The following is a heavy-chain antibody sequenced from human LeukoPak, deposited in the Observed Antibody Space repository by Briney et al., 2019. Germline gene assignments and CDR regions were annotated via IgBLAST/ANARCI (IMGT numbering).Heavy chain of an antibody. CDR3: ARGRGRDGDNLVS. V-gene: IGHV1-18*01. D-gene: IGHD5-24*01. CDR1: GYTFINYG. Sequence: ASVKVSCKASGYTFINYGITWVRQAPGQGLEWMEWISPYNGNTKYLQKFQGRVTMTTDTSTSTASIEVRSLRSDDTAVYYCARGRGRDGDNLVSWGQGTLVTVSS. CDR2: ISPYNGNT. J-gene: IGHJ4*02.